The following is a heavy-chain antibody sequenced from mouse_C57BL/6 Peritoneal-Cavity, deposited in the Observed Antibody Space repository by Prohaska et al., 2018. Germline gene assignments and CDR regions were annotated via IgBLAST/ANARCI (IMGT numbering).Heavy chain of an antibody. D-gene: IGHD4-1*01. CDR2: ITHSGET. CDR1: GFPITSGYY. J-gene: IGHJ1*03. CDR3: AGDGAGYWYFDV. Sequence: QMQLQESGPGLVKPSQSLFLTCSITGFPITSGYYWIWIRQSPGKPLECMGYITHSGETIYNPSVQSAISITRETSKNQFFLQLNSVTTEDTAMYYCAGDGAGYWYFDVWGTGTTVTVSS. V-gene: IGHV12-3*01.